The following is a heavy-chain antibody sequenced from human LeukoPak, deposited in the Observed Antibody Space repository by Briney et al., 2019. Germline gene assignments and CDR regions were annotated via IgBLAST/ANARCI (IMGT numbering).Heavy chain of an antibody. Sequence: PSETLSLTCTVSGGSLSSGTYYWSWIRQPAGKGLEWIGRVYTSGSTDYNPSLKSRVTMSVDTSKNQFSLKLSSVTAADTAVYYCARGGDSSYYYHHFDYWGQGTLVTVSS. CDR2: VYTSGST. CDR1: GGSLSSGTYY. J-gene: IGHJ4*02. V-gene: IGHV4-61*02. CDR3: ARGGDSSYYYHHFDY. D-gene: IGHD3-22*01.